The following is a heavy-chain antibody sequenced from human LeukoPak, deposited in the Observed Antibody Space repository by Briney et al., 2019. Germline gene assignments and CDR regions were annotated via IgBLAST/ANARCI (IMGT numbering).Heavy chain of an antibody. CDR1: GYSFTSYW. V-gene: IGHV5-51*01. CDR2: IYPGNSDT. D-gene: IGHD6-13*01. CDR3: ARLVSSSWWVRDSSDYFDY. Sequence: GESLKISGKGSGYSFTSYWIGGVRQIPRKGLEWMGIIYPGNSDTSYSPSFQGQVTISADKSISTAYLQWSCLKASDTAMYYCARLVSSSWWVRDSSDYFDYWGQGTLVTVSS. J-gene: IGHJ4*02.